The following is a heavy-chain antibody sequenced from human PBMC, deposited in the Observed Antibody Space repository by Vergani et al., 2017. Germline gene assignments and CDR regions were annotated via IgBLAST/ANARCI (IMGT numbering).Heavy chain of an antibody. CDR1: GYTFTGYY. J-gene: IGHJ5*02. V-gene: IGHV1-69*09. Sequence: QVQLVQSGAEVKKPGASVKVSCKASGYTFTGYYMHWVRQAPGQGLEWMGRIIPILGIANYAQKFQGRVTITADKSTSTAYMELSSLRSEDTAVYYCARAQQALGGDNWFDPWGQGTLVTVSS. CDR2: IIPILGIA. D-gene: IGHD1/OR15-1a*01. CDR3: ARAQQALGGDNWFDP.